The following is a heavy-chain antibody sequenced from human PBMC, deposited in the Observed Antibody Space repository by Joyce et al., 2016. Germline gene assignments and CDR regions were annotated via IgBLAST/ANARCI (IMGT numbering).Heavy chain of an antibody. CDR2: IYSGDTT. D-gene: IGHD3-16*01. J-gene: IGHJ5*02. V-gene: IGHV3-53*01. Sequence: EVQLVESGGGLIQPRGSLRLSCAASGFIVSSNYMSWVRQTPGKGLEGVSVIYSGDTTHYADSVKGRFTISRDNSKNTLYLQMNSLRAEDTAVYYCAREGRLRGFIYGPEVSWGQGTLVTVSS. CDR3: AREGRLRGFIYGPEVS. CDR1: GFIVSSNY.